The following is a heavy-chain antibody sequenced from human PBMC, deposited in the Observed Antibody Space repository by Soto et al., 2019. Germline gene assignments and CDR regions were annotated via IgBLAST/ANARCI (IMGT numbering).Heavy chain of an antibody. D-gene: IGHD1-26*01. CDR1: GFTFSSYA. CDR2: ISYDGSNK. CDR3: ARDLGSYDDY. Sequence: QVQLVESGGGVVQPGRSLRLSCAASGFTFSSYAMHWVRQAPGKGLEWVAVISYDGSNKYYADSVKGRFTISRDNSKNTLYVQMNSLRAEDTAVYYCARDLGSYDDYWGQGTLVTVSS. J-gene: IGHJ4*02. V-gene: IGHV3-30-3*01.